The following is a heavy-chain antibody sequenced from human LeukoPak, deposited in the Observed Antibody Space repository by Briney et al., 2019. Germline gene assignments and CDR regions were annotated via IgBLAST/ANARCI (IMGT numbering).Heavy chain of an antibody. CDR3: ARALLPIAVAEYYYYYYMDV. CDR2: ISAYNGNT. J-gene: IGHJ6*03. D-gene: IGHD6-19*01. V-gene: IGHV1-18*01. Sequence: ASVKVSCKASGYTFTSYGISWVRQAPGQGLEWMGWISAYNGNTNYAQKLQGRVTMTTDTSTSTAYMELRSLRSDDTAVYYCARALLPIAVAEYYYYYYMDVWGKGTTVTVSS. CDR1: GYTFTSYG.